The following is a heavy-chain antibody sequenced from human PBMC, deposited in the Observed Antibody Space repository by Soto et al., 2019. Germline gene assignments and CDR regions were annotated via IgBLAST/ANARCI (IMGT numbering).Heavy chain of an antibody. D-gene: IGHD2-2*01. J-gene: IGHJ4*02. CDR1: GFTFSRYW. V-gene: IGHV3-74*01. CDR3: ARDHCTSSICYHSYFDY. Sequence: EVQLVESGGGLVQPGGSLRLSCAVSGFTFSRYWMHWVRQAPGKGLVWVSRINSDGSSTRYADSVKGRFTMSRDSDKNMMYLQMNSLRAEDTAVYYCARDHCTSSICYHSYFDYWGQGTLVTVSS. CDR2: INSDGSST.